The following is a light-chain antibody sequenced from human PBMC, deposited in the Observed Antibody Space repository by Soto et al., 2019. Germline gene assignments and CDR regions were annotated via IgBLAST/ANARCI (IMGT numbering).Light chain of an antibody. J-gene: IGLJ2*01. V-gene: IGLV4-69*01. CDR2: LNSDCSH. CDR3: QTWVGTGNVV. CDR1: SGHSNYA. Sequence: QLVLTQSPSASASLGASVKVTCTLSSGHSNYAIAWHQQQPEKGPRYLIKLNSDCSHIKGDWITDRFAGSSSGAERYLTIARLQSEDEADYYCQTWVGTGNVVFGGGTKLTVL.